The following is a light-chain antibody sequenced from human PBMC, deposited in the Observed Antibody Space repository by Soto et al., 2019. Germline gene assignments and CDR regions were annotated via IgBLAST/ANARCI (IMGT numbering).Light chain of an antibody. J-gene: IGKJ1*01. Sequence: EILLTQSPATLSVSPGERATLSCRASQSVSGNLAWYQQKPGQAPRLLIYGASTRATGIPARFSGIGSGTEFTLTISSMQSEDFSVYYCKQYNNWLTWTFGQGTKVEIK. V-gene: IGKV3-15*01. CDR3: KQYNNWLTWT. CDR1: QSVSGN. CDR2: GAS.